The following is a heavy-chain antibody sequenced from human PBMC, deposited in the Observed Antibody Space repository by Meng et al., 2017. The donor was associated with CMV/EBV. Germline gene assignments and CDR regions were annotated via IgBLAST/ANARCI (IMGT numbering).Heavy chain of an antibody. J-gene: IGHJ6*02. V-gene: IGHV3-30*02. Sequence: GGPLRLSCAASGFTFSSYGMHWVRQAPGKGLEWVAFIRYDGSNKYYADSVKGRFTISRDNSKNTLYLQMNSLRAEDTAVYYCAKDGWDTAMPEGVNGMDVWGQGTTVTVSS. CDR3: AKDGWDTAMPEGVNGMDV. D-gene: IGHD5-18*01. CDR1: GFTFSSYG. CDR2: IRYDGSNK.